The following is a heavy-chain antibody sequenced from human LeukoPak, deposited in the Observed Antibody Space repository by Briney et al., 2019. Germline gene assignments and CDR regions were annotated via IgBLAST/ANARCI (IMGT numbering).Heavy chain of an antibody. J-gene: IGHJ6*03. V-gene: IGHV3-30*02. Sequence: GGSLRLSCAASGFTFSSYGMHWVRQAPGKGLEWVAFIRYDGSNKYYADSVKGRFTISRDNSKNTLYLQMNSLRAEDTAVYYCANNPIVVVPAAIPYYYYYMDVWGKGTTVTISS. CDR2: IRYDGSNK. D-gene: IGHD2-2*01. CDR3: ANNPIVVVPAAIPYYYYYMDV. CDR1: GFTFSSYG.